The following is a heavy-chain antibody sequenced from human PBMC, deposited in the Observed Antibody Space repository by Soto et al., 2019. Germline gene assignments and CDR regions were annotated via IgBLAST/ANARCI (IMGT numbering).Heavy chain of an antibody. D-gene: IGHD1-26*01. CDR3: ARDALYSGSDPTPLGVGRMDI. V-gene: IGHV1-2*04. J-gene: IGHJ3*02. CDR1: GYTFTGYY. CDR2: INPNSGGT. Sequence: ASVKVSCKASGYTFTGYYMHWVRQAPGQGLEWMGWINPNSGGTNYAQKFQGWVTMTRDTSISTAYLELSRLRSDDTAVYYCARDALYSGSDPTPLGVGRMDIWGQVTMVT.